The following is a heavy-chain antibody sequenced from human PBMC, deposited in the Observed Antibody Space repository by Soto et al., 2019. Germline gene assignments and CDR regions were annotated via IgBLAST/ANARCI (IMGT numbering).Heavy chain of an antibody. J-gene: IGHJ6*02. CDR1: GFTFTNYW. Sequence: PGGSLRLSCAVSGFTFTNYWMHWVRQAPGKGLVWVSRINNDGSGTSYADSVKGRFTISRDNAKNTLYLQMNSLRAEDTAVYYCAKGMDVWGQGTTVTVSS. V-gene: IGHV3-74*01. CDR3: AKGMDV. CDR2: INNDGSGT.